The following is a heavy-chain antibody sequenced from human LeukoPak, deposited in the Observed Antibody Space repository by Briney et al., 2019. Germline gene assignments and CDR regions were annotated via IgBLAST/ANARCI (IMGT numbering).Heavy chain of an antibody. CDR1: GGSISSGGYY. CDR3: ARSLDTSYALYYYYYGMDV. D-gene: IGHD2-2*01. J-gene: IGHJ6*02. V-gene: IGHV4-31*03. Sequence: SETLSLTCTVSGGSISSGGYYWSWIRQHPGKGLEWIGYIYYSGSIYYNPSLKSRVTISVDTSKNQFSLKLSSVTAADTAVYYCARSLDTSYALYYYYYGMDVWGQGTTVTVSS. CDR2: IYYSGSI.